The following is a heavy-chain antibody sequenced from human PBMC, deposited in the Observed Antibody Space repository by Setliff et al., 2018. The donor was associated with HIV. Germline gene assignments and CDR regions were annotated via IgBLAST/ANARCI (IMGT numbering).Heavy chain of an antibody. CDR2: SIPLFKTV. Sequence: GASVKVSCKASGATFSNSALTWVRQAPGQGLEWMGGSIPLFKTVNYAQKFQGRLTISTDELMTTAYMELSSLGAEDTAVYYCVRDMSVKHFSDTTSRTAVYYFDYWGQGTLVTVSS. D-gene: IGHD3-3*02. J-gene: IGHJ4*02. CDR3: VRDMSVKHFSDTTSRTAVYYFDY. V-gene: IGHV1-69*05. CDR1: GATFSNSA.